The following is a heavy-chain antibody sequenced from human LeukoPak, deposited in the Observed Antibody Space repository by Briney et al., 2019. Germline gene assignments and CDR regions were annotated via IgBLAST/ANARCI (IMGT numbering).Heavy chain of an antibody. CDR3: ATSTLNWFDP. CDR1: GFTFSSYW. Sequence: PGGSLRLSCVASGFTFSSYWMTWVRQAPGKGLEWVANIKQDGSEKYYVDSVKGRFTISRDNAKNSLYLQMNSLRVEDTAVYYCATSTLNWFDPWGREPWSPSPQ. J-gene: IGHJ5*02. V-gene: IGHV3-7*03. CDR2: IKQDGSEK.